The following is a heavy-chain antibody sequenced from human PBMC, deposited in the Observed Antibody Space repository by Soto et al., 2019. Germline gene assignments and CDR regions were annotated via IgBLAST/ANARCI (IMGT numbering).Heavy chain of an antibody. D-gene: IGHD6-19*01. J-gene: IGHJ5*02. V-gene: IGHV3-21*06. CDR3: ARERGEYDSGWYIDR. CDR1: VFSFSSHS. CDR2: ISSRSSLI. Sequence: GPLRLSCAASVFSFSSHSFNWVRQAPGQGLEWVAYISSRSSLILYADSVRGRFVISRDNALNSLYLQMNSPRDEDTAIYYCARERGEYDSGWYIDRWGQGTPVTVSS.